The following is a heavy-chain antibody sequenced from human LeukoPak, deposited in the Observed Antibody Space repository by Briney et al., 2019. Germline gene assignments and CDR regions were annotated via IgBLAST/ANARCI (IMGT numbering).Heavy chain of an antibody. D-gene: IGHD5-18*01. V-gene: IGHV4-4*02. CDR3: ARDRGGYTYSHDY. Sequence: SETLSLTCAVSGGSISSNNWWIWVRQSPEKGLEWIGEIYHDGSTNYNPSPKSRVTISMDKSKNQLSLKLNFVTAADTAVYYCARDRGGYTYSHDYWGQGTLVTVSS. J-gene: IGHJ4*02. CDR2: IYHDGST. CDR1: GGSISSNNW.